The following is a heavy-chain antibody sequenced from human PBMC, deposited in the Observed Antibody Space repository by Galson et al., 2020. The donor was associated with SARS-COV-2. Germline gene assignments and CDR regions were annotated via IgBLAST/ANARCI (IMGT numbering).Heavy chain of an antibody. CDR2: NNSRGTP. CDR1: GGPITSGDST. D-gene: IGHD3-3*01. J-gene: IGHJ6*02. Sequence: EPPRPFSFPGISSGGPITSGDSTGSWIARPPGKAWKWIGNNNSRGTPYYNPSPKSRVTISVDTSKNQFSLKLSSVTAADTAVYYCARAQYDFWSGLLLGMDVWGQGTTVTVSS. CDR3: ARAQYDFWSGLLLGMDV. V-gene: IGHV4-30-4*01.